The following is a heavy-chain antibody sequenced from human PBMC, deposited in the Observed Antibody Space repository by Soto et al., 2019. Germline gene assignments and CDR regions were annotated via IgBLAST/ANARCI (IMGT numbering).Heavy chain of an antibody. CDR2: ISYDGSNK. J-gene: IGHJ6*02. D-gene: IGHD3-22*01. V-gene: IGHV3-30*18. CDR1: GFTFSSYG. CDR3: AKARYYYDSSGYSSGGYYYGMDV. Sequence: QVQLVESGGGVVQPGRPLRLSCAASGFTFSSYGMHWVRQAPGKGLEWVAVISYDGSNKYYADSVKGRFTISRDNSKNTLYLQMNSLRAEDTAVYYCAKARYYYDSSGYSSGGYYYGMDVWGQGTTVTVSS.